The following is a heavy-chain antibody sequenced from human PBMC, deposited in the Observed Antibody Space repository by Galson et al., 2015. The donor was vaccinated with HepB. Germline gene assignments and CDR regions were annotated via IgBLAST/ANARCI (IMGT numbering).Heavy chain of an antibody. CDR3: AKTPASHYYDSSGYYYFDY. CDR2: ISYDGSNK. J-gene: IGHJ4*02. Sequence: SLRLSCAASGFTFSSYGMHWVRQAPGKGLEWVAVISYDGSNKYYADSVKGRFTISRDNSKNTLYLQMNSLRAEDTAVYYCAKTPASHYYDSSGYYYFDYWGQGTLVTVSS. CDR1: GFTFSSYG. D-gene: IGHD3-22*01. V-gene: IGHV3-30*18.